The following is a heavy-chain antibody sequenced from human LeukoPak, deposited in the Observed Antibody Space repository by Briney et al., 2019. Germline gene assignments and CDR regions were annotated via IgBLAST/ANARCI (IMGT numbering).Heavy chain of an antibody. CDR2: IHYSGST. CDR3: ARARYSYGWVDY. D-gene: IGHD5-18*01. V-gene: IGHV4-31*03. J-gene: IGHJ4*02. CDR1: GGSISSGDYY. Sequence: PSQTLSLTCTVSGGSISSGDYYWSWIRQHPGEGLEYIGNIHYSGSTYYNPSLKSRVTISVDTSKNQFSLKLNSVTAADTAIYYCARARYSYGWVDYWGQGTLVTVSS.